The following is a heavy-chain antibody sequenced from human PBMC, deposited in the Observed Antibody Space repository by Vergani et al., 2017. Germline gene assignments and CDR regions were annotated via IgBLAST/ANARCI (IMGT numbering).Heavy chain of an antibody. CDR1: GFTFSSYS. CDR2: ISSSSSYI. CDR3: ARSSWVCDFWRLRPHDAFNI. D-gene: IGHD3-3*01. J-gene: IGHJ3*02. Sequence: EVQLLESGGGLVKPGGSLRLSCAASGFTFSSYSMNWVRQAPGKGLEWASSISSSSSYITYADSVKGRVTISRDNAKNSLYLQMNSLRAEDTAVYYCARSSWVCDFWRLRPHDAFNIWGQGTMVTVSS. V-gene: IGHV3-21*01.